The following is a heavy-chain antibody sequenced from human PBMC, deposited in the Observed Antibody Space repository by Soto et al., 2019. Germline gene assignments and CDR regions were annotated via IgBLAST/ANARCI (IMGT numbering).Heavy chain of an antibody. CDR3: ARETGLRSSGWSYAVDF. CDR2: ISGSGGTI. D-gene: IGHD6-19*01. V-gene: IGHV3-48*02. CDR1: GFTLSSYS. J-gene: IGHJ4*02. Sequence: EVQLVESGGGMVQPGGSLRVSCAASGFTLSSYSMHWVRQAPGKGLEWVSYISGSGGTIYYADSVKGRFTISRDNAKNSLSGQMKSLRDEDTAVYFCARETGLRSSGWSYAVDFWGQGTRVTVSS.